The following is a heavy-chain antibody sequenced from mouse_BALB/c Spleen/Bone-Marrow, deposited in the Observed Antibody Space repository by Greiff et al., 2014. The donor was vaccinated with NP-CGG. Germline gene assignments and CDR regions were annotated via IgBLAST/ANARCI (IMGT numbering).Heavy chain of an antibody. V-gene: IGHV14-3*02. J-gene: IGHJ2*01. CDR3: ARYRLGTYFDY. D-gene: IGHD1-2*01. CDR2: IDPANGNT. Sequence: EVQLQQSGAELVKPGASVKLSCTASGFNIKDTYMHWVKQRPEQGLEWIGRIDPANGNTKYDPKFQGKATITADTSSNTAYLQXXXXXSEDTAVYYCARYRLGTYFDYWGQGTTLTVSS. CDR1: GFNIKDTY.